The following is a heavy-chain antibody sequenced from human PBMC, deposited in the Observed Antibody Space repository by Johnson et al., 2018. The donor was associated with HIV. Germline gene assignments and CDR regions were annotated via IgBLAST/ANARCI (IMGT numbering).Heavy chain of an antibody. CDR2: ISWDGSTI. D-gene: IGHD3-10*01. CDR3: ARPIARGASDI. J-gene: IGHJ3*02. Sequence: VQLVESGGVVVQPGGSLRLSCAASGFTFDDYTMHWVRQAPGKGLEWVSLISWDGSTIYYADSVQGRFTIPRDNSKNTLYLQMNSLRAEDTAVYYCARPIARGASDIWGQGTMVTVSS. CDR1: GFTFDDYT. V-gene: IGHV3-43*01.